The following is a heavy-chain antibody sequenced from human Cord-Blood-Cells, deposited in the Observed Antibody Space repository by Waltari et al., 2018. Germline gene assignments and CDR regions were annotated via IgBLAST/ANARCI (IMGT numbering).Heavy chain of an antibody. CDR2: IIPILGIA. D-gene: IGHD6-13*01. CDR1: GGTFSSYA. CDR3: ARSRGQQLVLGYYYYYYMDV. J-gene: IGHJ6*03. Sequence: QVQLVQSGAAVKKPGSSVKVSCKASGGTFSSYAISWVRQAPGQGREWMGGIIPILGIANYAQKFQGRVTITADKSTSTAYMELSSLRSEDTAVYYCARSRGQQLVLGYYYYYYMDVWGKGTTVTVSS. V-gene: IGHV1-69*10.